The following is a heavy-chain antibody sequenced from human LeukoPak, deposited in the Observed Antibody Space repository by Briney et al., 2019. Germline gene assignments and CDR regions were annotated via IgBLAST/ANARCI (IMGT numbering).Heavy chain of an antibody. V-gene: IGHV4-59*01. Sequence: SETLSLTCTVSGGSISSYYWSWIRQPPGKGLEWIGYIHYSGSTHYNPSLKSRVTISVDTSKNQVSLKLTSVTAADTAVYYCARGLLWFGELSPYYFDYWGQGTLVTVSS. CDR1: GGSISSYY. CDR3: ARGLLWFGELSPYYFDY. J-gene: IGHJ4*02. CDR2: IHYSGST. D-gene: IGHD3-10*01.